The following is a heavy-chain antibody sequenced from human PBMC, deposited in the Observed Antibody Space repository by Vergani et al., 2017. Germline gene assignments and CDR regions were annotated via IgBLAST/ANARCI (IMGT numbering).Heavy chain of an antibody. CDR3: ARLECSSSWYFDY. J-gene: IGHJ4*02. Sequence: QLQLPESGPGLVKPSETLSLTCPVSGGSISSSSYYWGWIRQPPGKGLEWIGSIYYSGSTYYNPSLKSRVTISVDTSKNQFSLKLSSVTAADTAVYYCARLECSSSWYFDYWGQGTLVTVSS. D-gene: IGHD6-13*01. V-gene: IGHV4-39*01. CDR2: IYYSGST. CDR1: GGSISSSSYY.